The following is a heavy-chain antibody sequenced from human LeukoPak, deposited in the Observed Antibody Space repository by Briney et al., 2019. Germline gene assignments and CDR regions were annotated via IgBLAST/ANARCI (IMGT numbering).Heavy chain of an antibody. D-gene: IGHD4-23*01. CDR3: ARGPYYGDNDAFDI. CDR1: GGSISSYY. CDR2: IYYSGST. V-gene: IGHV4-59*01. J-gene: IGHJ3*02. Sequence: PSETLSLTCTVSGGSISSYYWSWIRQPPGKGLEWIGYIYYSGSTNYNPSLKSRVTISVDTSKNQLSLKLSSVTAADTAVYYCARGPYYGDNDAFDIWGQGTMVTVSS.